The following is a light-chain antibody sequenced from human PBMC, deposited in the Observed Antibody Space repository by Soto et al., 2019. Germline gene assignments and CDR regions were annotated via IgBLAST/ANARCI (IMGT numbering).Light chain of an antibody. Sequence: QSALTQPPSASGSPGQSVTISCTGTSSNVGGYNYVSWYQQHPGKAPKLMIYDVSKRPSGVPDRFSGSKSGNTASLTVSGPQPEDEADYYCSSYAGSNNLRVFGTGTKLTVL. J-gene: IGLJ1*01. V-gene: IGLV2-8*01. CDR1: SSNVGGYNY. CDR3: SSYAGSNNLRV. CDR2: DVS.